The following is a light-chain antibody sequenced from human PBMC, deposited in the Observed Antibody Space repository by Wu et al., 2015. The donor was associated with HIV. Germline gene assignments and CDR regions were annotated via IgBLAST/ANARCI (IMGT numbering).Light chain of an antibody. Sequence: DIQMTQSPSSLSASVGGRVTITCRASQSISNYLNWYQQKPGKAPKLLIYAASSLQSGVPSRFSGSGSGTDFTLTISSLQPADFATYYCQQGYHTPLTFGEGPRWTSN. CDR2: AAS. CDR3: QQGYHTPLT. CDR1: QSISNY. J-gene: IGKJ4*01. V-gene: IGKV1-39*01.